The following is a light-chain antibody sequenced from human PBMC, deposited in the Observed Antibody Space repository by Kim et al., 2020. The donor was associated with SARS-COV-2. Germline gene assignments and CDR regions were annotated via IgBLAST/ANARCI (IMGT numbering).Light chain of an antibody. CDR3: QQYDNLPYT. J-gene: IGKJ2*01. Sequence: SASVGDRVTITCQARQDISNYLNWYQQKPGKAPKLLIYDASNLETGVPSRFSGSGYGTDFTFTISSLQPEDIATYYCQQYDNLPYTFGQGTKLEI. CDR1: QDISNY. CDR2: DAS. V-gene: IGKV1-33*01.